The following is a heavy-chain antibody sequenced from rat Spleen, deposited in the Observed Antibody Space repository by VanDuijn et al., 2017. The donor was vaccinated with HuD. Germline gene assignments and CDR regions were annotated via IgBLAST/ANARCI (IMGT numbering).Heavy chain of an antibody. CDR1: GFTFSDYY. D-gene: IGHD1-9*01. CDR2: ISPSGVT. CDR3: ARLIYYGYTPDY. J-gene: IGHJ2*01. Sequence: EVQLVESDGGLVQPGRSLKLSCAASGFTFSDYYMAWVRQAPAKGLEWVTSISPSGVTYYRDSVKGRFTVSRENTERTLYLQMDSLRSEDTATYYCARLIYYGYTPDYWGQGVMVTVSS. V-gene: IGHV5-25*01.